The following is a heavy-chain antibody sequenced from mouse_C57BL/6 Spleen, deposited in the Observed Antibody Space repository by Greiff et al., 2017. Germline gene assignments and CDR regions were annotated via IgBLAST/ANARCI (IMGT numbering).Heavy chain of an antibody. CDR2: ISSGSSTI. D-gene: IGHD1-1*01. V-gene: IGHV5-17*01. CDR3: GRSRGYFDV. J-gene: IGHJ1*03. CDR1: GFTFSDYG. Sequence: EVKLMESGGGLVKPGGSLKLSCAASGFTFSDYGMHWVRQAPEKGLEWVAYISSGSSTIYYADTVKGRFTISRDNAKNTLFLQMTSLRAEDTAMHYCGRSRGYFDVWGTGTTVTVSS.